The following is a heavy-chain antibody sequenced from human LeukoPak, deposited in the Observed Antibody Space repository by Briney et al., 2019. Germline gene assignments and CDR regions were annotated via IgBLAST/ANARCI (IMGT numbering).Heavy chain of an antibody. V-gene: IGHV3-30*04. CDR3: ARGGTTNWYFEV. Sequence: PGGSLRLSCAASGFAFSSYAIHWVRQAPGKGLEWVAVISSDARNEYYAGSVKGRFTISRDNSKNTLYLQMNSLRAEDTAVYYCARGGTTNWYFEVWGQGTLVTVSS. CDR2: ISSDARNE. D-gene: IGHD2-2*01. CDR1: GFAFSSYA. J-gene: IGHJ4*02.